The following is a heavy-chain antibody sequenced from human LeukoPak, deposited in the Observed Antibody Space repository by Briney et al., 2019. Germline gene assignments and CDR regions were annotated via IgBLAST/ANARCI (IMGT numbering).Heavy chain of an antibody. CDR2: FASEDGDT. D-gene: IGHD3-16*02. CDR1: GYTLTELS. CDR3: ARGSDYDYVWGSYRGWPYYFYS. V-gene: IGHV1-24*01. J-gene: IGHJ4*02. Sequence: GASVTLSCKFSGYTLTELSMHRVRQAPGKGLEGVGVFASEDGDTIYAQKFQGRVTITEDTSPDTAYLELSSLRSEDTAVYYCARGSDYDYVWGSYRGWPYYFYSWGQGTPVTLSP.